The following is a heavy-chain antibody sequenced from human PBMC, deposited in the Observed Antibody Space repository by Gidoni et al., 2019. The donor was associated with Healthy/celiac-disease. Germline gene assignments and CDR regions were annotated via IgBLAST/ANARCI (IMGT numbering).Heavy chain of an antibody. V-gene: IGHV3-43*02. J-gene: IGHJ3*02. CDR1: GFTFDDYA. CDR2: ISGDGGST. CDR3: AKDVWGSGSPGAFDI. Sequence: EVQLVESGGGVVQPGGSLRLSCAASGFTFDDYAMHGVRQASGKGLEWVSLISGDGGSTYYADSVKGRFTISRDNSKNSLYLQMNSLRTEDTALYYCAKDVWGSGSPGAFDIWGQGTMVTVSS. D-gene: IGHD3-10*01.